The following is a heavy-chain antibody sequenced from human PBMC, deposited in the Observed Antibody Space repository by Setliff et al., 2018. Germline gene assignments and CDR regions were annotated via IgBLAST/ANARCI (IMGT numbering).Heavy chain of an antibody. CDR1: GGSIRKSSYY. J-gene: IGHJ4*02. D-gene: IGHD3-9*01. V-gene: IGHV4-39*01. Sequence: SETLSLTCTVSGGSIRKSSYYWGWIRQPPGKGLEWIGSIHSVGTTFNNPSLKSRVATSVDPSKNEFSLTLTSATAADTAVYYCVRSLRYYDWRLDSWGQGTLVTVSS. CDR2: IHSVGTT. CDR3: VRSLRYYDWRLDS.